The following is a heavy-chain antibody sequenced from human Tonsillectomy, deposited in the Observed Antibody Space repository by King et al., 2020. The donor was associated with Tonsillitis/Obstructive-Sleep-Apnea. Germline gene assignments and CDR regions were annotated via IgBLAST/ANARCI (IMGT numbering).Heavy chain of an antibody. Sequence: VQLQQWGAGLLKPSETLSLTCAVYGGSFSGYYWSWIRQPPGKGLEWIGEINHSGSTTYNPSLKSRCTISVDTSKNLCSLKLSSVTSADTAVYYCASEYCSSTSCPRSYNWFDPWGQGTLVTVSS. CDR1: GGSFSGYY. D-gene: IGHD2-2*01. V-gene: IGHV4-34*01. CDR3: ASEYCSSTSCPRSYNWFDP. CDR2: INHSGST. J-gene: IGHJ5*02.